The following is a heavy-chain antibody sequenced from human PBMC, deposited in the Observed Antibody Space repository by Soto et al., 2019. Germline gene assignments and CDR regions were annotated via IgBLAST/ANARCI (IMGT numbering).Heavy chain of an antibody. CDR1: GFSVSSSD. J-gene: IGHJ6*02. CDR3: GTSSRKDYHFAMDV. D-gene: IGHD6-6*01. Sequence: GGSLRLSCAASGFSVSSSDMSWVRQVPGEGLEWVSVIYSGGSTHDAGYVKGRFSVSRDTSKNTVDLQMNSLRVDDTAVYYCGTSSRKDYHFAMDVWGQGTAVTVSS. V-gene: IGHV3-53*01. CDR2: IYSGGST.